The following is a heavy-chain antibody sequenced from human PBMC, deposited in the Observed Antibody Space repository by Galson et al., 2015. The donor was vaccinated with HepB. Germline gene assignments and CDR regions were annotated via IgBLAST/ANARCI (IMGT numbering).Heavy chain of an antibody. J-gene: IGHJ3*02. D-gene: IGHD3-9*01. CDR3: AREGRYFDWLPQGFDI. CDR1: GYTFTGYY. V-gene: IGHV1-2*04. Sequence: QSGAEVKKPGESLKISCKASGYTFTGYYMHWVRQAPGQGLEWMGWINPNSGGTNYAQKFQGWVTMTRDTSISTAYMELSRLRSDDTAVYYCAREGRYFDWLPQGFDIWGQGTMVTVSS. CDR2: INPNSGGT.